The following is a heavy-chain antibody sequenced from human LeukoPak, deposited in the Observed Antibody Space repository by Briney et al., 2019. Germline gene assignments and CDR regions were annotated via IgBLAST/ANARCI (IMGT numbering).Heavy chain of an antibody. V-gene: IGHV1-18*01. CDR1: GYTFTSYG. J-gene: IGHJ4*02. Sequence: ASVKVSCKASGYTFTSYGISWVRQAPGQGLEWMGWISAYNGNTNYAQKLQGRATMTTDTSTSTAYMELRSLRSDDTAVYYCAILLAAAGTGSFDYWGQGTLVTVSS. CDR2: ISAYNGNT. D-gene: IGHD6-13*01. CDR3: AILLAAAGTGSFDY.